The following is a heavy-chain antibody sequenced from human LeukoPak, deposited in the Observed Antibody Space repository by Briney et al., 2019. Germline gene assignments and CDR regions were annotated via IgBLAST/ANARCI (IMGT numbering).Heavy chain of an antibody. CDR1: GYSISSGYY. CDR2: IYHSGST. V-gene: IGHV4-38-2*02. Sequence: SETLSLTCTVSGYSISSGYYWGWIRQPPGKGLEWIGSIYHSGSTYYNPSLKSRVTISVDTSKNQFSLKLSSVTAADTAVYYCARISRGTVPDYWGQGTLVTVSS. D-gene: IGHD3-10*01. J-gene: IGHJ4*02. CDR3: ARISRGTVPDY.